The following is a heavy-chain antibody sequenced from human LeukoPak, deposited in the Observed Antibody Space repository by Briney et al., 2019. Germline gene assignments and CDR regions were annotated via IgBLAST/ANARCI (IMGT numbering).Heavy chain of an antibody. CDR2: IYYRGST. V-gene: IGHV4-39*01. CDR1: GGSISSSSYY. J-gene: IGHJ4*02. CDR3: ARGYCSSTSCYYFDY. Sequence: PSETLSLTCTVSGGSISSSSYYWGWIRQPPGKGLEWIGTIYYRGSTYYNPSLKSRITISVDTSKNQFTSKNQFSLKLSSVTAADTAVYYCARGYCSSTSCYYFDYWGQGALVTVSS. D-gene: IGHD2-2*01.